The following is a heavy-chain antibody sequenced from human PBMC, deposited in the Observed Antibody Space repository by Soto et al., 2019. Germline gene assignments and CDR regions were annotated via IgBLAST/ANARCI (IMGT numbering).Heavy chain of an antibody. D-gene: IGHD2-15*01. Sequence: GASVKVSCKASGVTFSSYALIWARQAPGQGLEWMGWISAYNGNTNYAQKLQGRVTMTTDTSTSTAYMELRSLRSDDTAVYYCARSVVAHYGMDVWGQGTTVTVSS. V-gene: IGHV1-18*01. CDR3: ARSVVAHYGMDV. CDR2: ISAYNGNT. CDR1: GVTFSSYA. J-gene: IGHJ6*02.